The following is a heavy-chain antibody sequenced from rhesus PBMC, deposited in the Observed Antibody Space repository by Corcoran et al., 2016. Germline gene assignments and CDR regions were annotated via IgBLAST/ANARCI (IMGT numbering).Heavy chain of an antibody. Sequence: QLQLQESGPGLVKPSETLSLTCAVSGGSISSNYWNWIRQPPGKGLEWIGRISGSGGLTDYNPYLRSRVTISTDTSKNQFSLKLSSVTAADTAVYYCARDPFYGSSSCFDYWGQGVLVTISS. J-gene: IGHJ4*01. D-gene: IGHD4-29*01. CDR3: ARDPFYGSSSCFDY. CDR2: ISGSGGLT. CDR1: GGSISSNY. V-gene: IGHV4-173*01.